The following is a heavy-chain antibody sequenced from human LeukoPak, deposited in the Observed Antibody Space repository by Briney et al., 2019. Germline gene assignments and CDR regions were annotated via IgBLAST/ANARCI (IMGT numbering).Heavy chain of an antibody. CDR3: ARPAIPTGYCSGGSCYLDY. J-gene: IGHJ4*02. CDR1: GYTFTSYY. CDR2: INPSGGST. V-gene: IGHV1-46*01. D-gene: IGHD2-15*01. Sequence: ASVKVSCKASGYTFTSYYMHWVRQAPGQGLEWMGIINPSGGSTSYAQKFQGRVTMTRDTSTSTVYMELSSLRSEDTAVYYCARPAIPTGYCSGGSCYLDYWGQGTLVTVSS.